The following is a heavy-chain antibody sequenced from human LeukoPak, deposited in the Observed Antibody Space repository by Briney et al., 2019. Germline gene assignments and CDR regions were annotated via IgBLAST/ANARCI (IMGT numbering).Heavy chain of an antibody. CDR1: GGTFSSYA. CDR2: IIPIFGTA. Sequence: ASVKVSCKASGGTFSSYAISWVRQAPGQGLEWMGGIIPIFGTANYAQKFQGRVTITTDESMSTAYMELSSLRSEDTAVYYCARTALRGNYDSSGYYYGNIDYWGQGTLATVSS. CDR3: ARTALRGNYDSSGYYYGNIDY. J-gene: IGHJ4*02. D-gene: IGHD3-22*01. V-gene: IGHV1-69*05.